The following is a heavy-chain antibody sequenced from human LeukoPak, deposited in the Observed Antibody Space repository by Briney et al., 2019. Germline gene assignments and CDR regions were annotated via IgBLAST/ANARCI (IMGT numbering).Heavy chain of an antibody. Sequence: GGSLRLSCAASGFTFSSYSMNWVRQAPGKGLEWVSYISSSSSTIYYADSVKGRFTISRDNAKNSLYLQINSLRAEDTAVYYCARDSQYQLLYPYYYYYMDVWGKGTTVTVSS. D-gene: IGHD2-2*02. CDR2: ISSSSSTI. CDR3: ARDSQYQLLYPYYYYYMDV. V-gene: IGHV3-48*01. CDR1: GFTFSSYS. J-gene: IGHJ6*03.